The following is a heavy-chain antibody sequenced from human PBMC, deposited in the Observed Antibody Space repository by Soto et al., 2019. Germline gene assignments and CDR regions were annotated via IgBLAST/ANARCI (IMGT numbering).Heavy chain of an antibody. J-gene: IGHJ4*02. Sequence: KPGGSLRLSCAASGFTFSSYSMNWVRQAPGKGLEWVSSISSSSSYIYYADSVKGRFTISRDNAKNSLYLQMNSLRAEDTAVYYCARAGRYCSGGSCPAQFAIFDYWGQGTLVTVSS. V-gene: IGHV3-21*01. CDR1: GFTFSSYS. D-gene: IGHD2-15*01. CDR3: ARAGRYCSGGSCPAQFAIFDY. CDR2: ISSSSSYI.